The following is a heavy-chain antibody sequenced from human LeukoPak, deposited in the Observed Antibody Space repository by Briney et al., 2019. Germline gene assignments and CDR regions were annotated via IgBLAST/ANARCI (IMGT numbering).Heavy chain of an antibody. CDR2: MSAYNHNT. CDR1: GYSFINFG. Sequence: ASVKVSCKASGYSFINFGLSWVRQAPGQGLEWMGWMSAYNHNTNYAQKFQGRVTMTIDTSTTTVYMELRSLRSDDTAIYYCARDLMYCDTMSCYDGDFDYWGQGTPVTVSS. CDR3: ARDLMYCDTMSCYDGDFDY. V-gene: IGHV1-18*01. J-gene: IGHJ4*02. D-gene: IGHD2-2*01.